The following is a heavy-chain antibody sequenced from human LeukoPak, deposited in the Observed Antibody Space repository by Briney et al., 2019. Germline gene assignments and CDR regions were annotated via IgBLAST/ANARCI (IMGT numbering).Heavy chain of an antibody. Sequence: GGSLRLSCAASGFTFSNAWMSWVRQAPGKGLEWVGRIKSKTDGGTTDYAAPVKGRFTISRDDSKNTLYLQMNSLKTKDTAVYYCTRRGAYSSSPSYYYYYMDVWGKGTTVTVSS. D-gene: IGHD6-6*01. CDR3: TRRGAYSSSPSYYYYYMDV. CDR1: GFTFSNAW. J-gene: IGHJ6*03. CDR2: IKSKTDGGTT. V-gene: IGHV3-15*01.